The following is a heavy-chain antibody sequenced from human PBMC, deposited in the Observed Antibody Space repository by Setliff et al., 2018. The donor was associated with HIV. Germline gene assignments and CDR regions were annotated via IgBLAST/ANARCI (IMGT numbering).Heavy chain of an antibody. D-gene: IGHD3-16*01. J-gene: IGHJ1*01. CDR2: IYYNGNT. CDR3: ARGGASSKYFQH. CDR1: GGSITGYY. Sequence: NPSETLSLTRTVSGGSITGYYWSWLRQPPGKGLEWIGYIYYNGNTNYNPSLKSRLTISVDTSKNQFSLNLSSVTTADTAVYYCARGGASSKYFQHWGQGTLVTVSS. V-gene: IGHV4-59*01.